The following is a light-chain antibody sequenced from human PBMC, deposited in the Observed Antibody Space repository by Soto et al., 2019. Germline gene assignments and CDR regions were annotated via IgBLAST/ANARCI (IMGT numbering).Light chain of an antibody. CDR3: QQSYSTPRT. J-gene: IGKJ1*01. V-gene: IGKV1-39*01. CDR1: QSIRTY. Sequence: IHMTHSPSSRSASVVYRFTITCRASQSIRTYLNWYQQKPGKAPKVLISATSNLQSGVPSRFSGSGSGTDFTLTISSLQPEDFGTYYCQQSYSTPRTFGQGTKWIS. CDR2: ATS.